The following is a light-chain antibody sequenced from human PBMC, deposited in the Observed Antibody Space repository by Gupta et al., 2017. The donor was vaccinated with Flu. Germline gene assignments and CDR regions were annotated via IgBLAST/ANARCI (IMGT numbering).Light chain of an antibody. V-gene: IGLV1-44*01. CDR3: AAWDDSLNGFHWV. J-gene: IGLJ3*02. CDR1: SPNLGSNT. CDR2: SNN. Sequence: QSVPTQPPSASGTPGQMATIPCSGSSPNLGSNTVHWYQQLPGTAPKLLIYSNNQRPSGVPYRFSGSKSGTSASLAISGLQSEDEADYYCAAWDDSLNGFHWVLGGGTKLTVL.